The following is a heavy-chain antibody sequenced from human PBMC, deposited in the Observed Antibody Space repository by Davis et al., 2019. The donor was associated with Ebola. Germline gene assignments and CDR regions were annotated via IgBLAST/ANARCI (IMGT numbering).Heavy chain of an antibody. D-gene: IGHD5-18*01. V-gene: IGHV3-7*01. Sequence: GESLKISCAASGFTFRSYWMSWVRQAPGKGLEWVAKIKEDGSEKLEVDSVKGRFTISRDNAKDSLYLQMNSLRAEDTALYYCARGWLRAGLDVWGEGTTVTVPS. CDR3: ARGWLRAGLDV. CDR1: GFTFRSYW. CDR2: IKEDGSEK. J-gene: IGHJ6*04.